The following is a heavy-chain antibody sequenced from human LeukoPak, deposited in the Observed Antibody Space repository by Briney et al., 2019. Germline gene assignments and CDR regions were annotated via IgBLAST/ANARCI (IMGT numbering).Heavy chain of an antibody. D-gene: IGHD2-2*01. Sequence: SETLSLTCTVSSGSISNYYWSWIRQPAGKGLEWIGRIYASGSTNYNPSLKSRVTMSVDTSKNQFSLKLSSATAADTAVYYCARDSQYQLLSGSWFDPWGQGTLVTVSS. CDR3: ARDSQYQLLSGSWFDP. CDR1: SGSISNYY. CDR2: IYASGST. J-gene: IGHJ5*02. V-gene: IGHV4-4*07.